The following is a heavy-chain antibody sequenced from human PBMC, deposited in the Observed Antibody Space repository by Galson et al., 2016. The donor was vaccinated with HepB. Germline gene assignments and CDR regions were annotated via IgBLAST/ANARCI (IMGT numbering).Heavy chain of an antibody. CDR3: ASYGDYVSYFDY. CDR1: GGSITSYY. Sequence: LSLTCTVSGGSITSYYRSWIRQSPGKGLEWIAYINDSGSANYNPSLKSRVTISVDTSNNQFSLKLSSVTAADPAVYYCASYGDYVSYFDYWGQGILVTVSS. CDR2: INDSGSA. J-gene: IGHJ4*02. V-gene: IGHV4-59*08. D-gene: IGHD4-17*01.